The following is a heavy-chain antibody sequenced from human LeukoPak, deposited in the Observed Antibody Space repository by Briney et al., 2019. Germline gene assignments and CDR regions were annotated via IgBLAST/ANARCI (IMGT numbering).Heavy chain of an antibody. Sequence: SVKVSFKASGGTFSSYAISWVRQAPGQGLEWMGGIIPIFGTANYAQKFQGRVTITADESTSTAYMELSSLRSEDTAVYYCAREQGSSYYDSSGYYYSPVWFDPWGQGTLVTVSS. D-gene: IGHD3-22*01. J-gene: IGHJ5*02. CDR1: GGTFSSYA. CDR2: IIPIFGTA. V-gene: IGHV1-69*13. CDR3: AREQGSSYYDSSGYYYSPVWFDP.